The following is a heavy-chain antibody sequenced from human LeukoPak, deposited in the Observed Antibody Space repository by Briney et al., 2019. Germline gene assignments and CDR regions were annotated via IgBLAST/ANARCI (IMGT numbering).Heavy chain of an antibody. V-gene: IGHV3-23*01. D-gene: IGHD4-17*01. CDR2: ITSSGGST. Sequence: GGSLRLSCAASGCSFSTYGMSWVRQAPGKGLEWVSAITSSGGSTYYADSVKGRFTISRDNSKHTMYLQMNSLRAEDTAVYYCAKDDLYGKFDYWGQGTLATVSS. J-gene: IGHJ4*02. CDR3: AKDDLYGKFDY. CDR1: GCSFSTYG.